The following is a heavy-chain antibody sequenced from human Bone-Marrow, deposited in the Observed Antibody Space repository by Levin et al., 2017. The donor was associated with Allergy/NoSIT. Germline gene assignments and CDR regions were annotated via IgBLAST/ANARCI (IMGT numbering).Heavy chain of an antibody. J-gene: IGHJ6*03. Sequence: GGSLRLSCAASGFPFSTYGIYWVRQAPGKGLEWVALITSDGSVKFYADSVKGRFTISRDNSRETLYLQMSNLRPDDTAVYYCAKGGDMDVWGKGTTVIVSS. CDR2: ITSDGSVK. V-gene: IGHV3-30*18. CDR3: AKGGDMDV. CDR1: GFPFSTYG.